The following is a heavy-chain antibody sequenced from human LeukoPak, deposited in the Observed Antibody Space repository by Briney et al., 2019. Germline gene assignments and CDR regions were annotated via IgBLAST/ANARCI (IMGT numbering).Heavy chain of an antibody. D-gene: IGHD2-2*02. CDR1: GFTFSDYY. Sequence: GGSLRLSCAASGFTFSDYYMSWIRQAPGKGLKWVSYISSSGSTIYYADSVKGRFTISRDNAKNSLYLQMNSLRVEDTAVYYCARDVVPATINQYYYYYMDVWGKGTTVTVSS. J-gene: IGHJ6*03. CDR2: ISSSGSTI. V-gene: IGHV3-11*04. CDR3: ARDVVPATINQYYYYYMDV.